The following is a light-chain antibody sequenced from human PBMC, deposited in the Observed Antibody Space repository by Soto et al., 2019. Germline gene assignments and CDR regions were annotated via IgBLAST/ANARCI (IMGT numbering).Light chain of an antibody. CDR3: QHHRT. Sequence: DIVMTQSPDSLAVSLGERATINCKSSQSVLYSSKHKNYLAWYQQKPGQPPKLLIYWASTRESGVPDRFSGSGSGTDFPLTISSLQAEDVAVSYCQHHRTFGQGTKVEIK. CDR1: QSVLYSSKHKNY. CDR2: WAS. V-gene: IGKV4-1*01. J-gene: IGKJ1*01.